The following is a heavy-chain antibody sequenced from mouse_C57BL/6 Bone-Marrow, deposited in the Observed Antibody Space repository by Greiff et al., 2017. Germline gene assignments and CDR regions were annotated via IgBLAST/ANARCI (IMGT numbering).Heavy chain of an antibody. Sequence: QVQLKESGPGLVQPSQSLSITCTVSGFSLTSYGVHWVRQPPGKGLGWLGVIWSGGSTDYNAAFISRLSISKYNSKSQVFCKMNSLQADDTAIYYCAKRGGAYWYLDVWGTGTTVTVSS. CDR1: GFSLTSYG. J-gene: IGHJ1*03. V-gene: IGHV2-4*01. CDR3: AKRGGAYWYLDV. CDR2: IWSGGST.